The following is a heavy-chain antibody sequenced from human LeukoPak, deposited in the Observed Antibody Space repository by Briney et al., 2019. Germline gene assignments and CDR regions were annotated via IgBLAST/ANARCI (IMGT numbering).Heavy chain of an antibody. V-gene: IGHV3-30*02. CDR2: IRYDGSNK. Sequence: GGSLRLSCAASGFTFSSYGMHWVRQAPGKGLEWVAFIRYDGSNKYYADSVKGRFTISRDNSKNTLYLQMNSLKTEDTAVYYCTTDHYDYVWGSYRPDYWGQGTLVTVSS. J-gene: IGHJ4*02. D-gene: IGHD3-16*02. CDR3: TTDHYDYVWGSYRPDY. CDR1: GFTFSSYG.